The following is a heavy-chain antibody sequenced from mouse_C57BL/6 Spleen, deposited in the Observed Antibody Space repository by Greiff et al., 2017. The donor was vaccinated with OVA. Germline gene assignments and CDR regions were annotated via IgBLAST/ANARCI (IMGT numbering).Heavy chain of an antibody. Sequence: VKLQQSGPELVKPGASVKISCKASGYAFSSSWMNWVKQRPGKGLEWIGRIYPGDGDTNYNGKFKGKATLTADKSSSTAYMQLSSLTSEDSAVYFCARRGIYYGPYFDYWGQGTTLTVSS. CDR2: IYPGDGDT. V-gene: IGHV1-82*01. J-gene: IGHJ2*01. CDR3: ARRGIYYGPYFDY. D-gene: IGHD2-1*01. CDR1: GYAFSSSW.